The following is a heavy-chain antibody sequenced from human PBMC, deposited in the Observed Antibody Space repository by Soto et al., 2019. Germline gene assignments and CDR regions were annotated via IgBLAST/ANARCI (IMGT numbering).Heavy chain of an antibody. CDR1: GGSFSGYY. Sequence: SETLSLTCAVYGGSFSGYYWSLIRQPPGKGLEWIGEINHSGSTNYNPSLKSRVTISVDTSKNQFSLKLSSVTAADTAVYYCASLAPDNWNFDYWGQGTLVTVSS. D-gene: IGHD1-20*01. V-gene: IGHV4-34*01. J-gene: IGHJ4*02. CDR3: ASLAPDNWNFDY. CDR2: INHSGST.